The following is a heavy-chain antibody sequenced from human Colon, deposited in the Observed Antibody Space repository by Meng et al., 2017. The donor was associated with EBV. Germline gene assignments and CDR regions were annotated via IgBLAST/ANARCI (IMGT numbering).Heavy chain of an antibody. V-gene: IGHV4-4*02. CDR1: ANSITNLDW. CDR3: LRGSGGSV. J-gene: IGHJ1*01. Sequence: QGQVWESGPVMVKQSVILSLTCAGFANSITNLDWWAWGRQPPGKGLEWIGEIPHRGSSDYNPSIKSRVSMSIDKSKYQFSLNLTSVTDADTAVYHCLRGSGGSVWGQGTLVTVSS. CDR2: IPHRGSS. D-gene: IGHD3-10*01.